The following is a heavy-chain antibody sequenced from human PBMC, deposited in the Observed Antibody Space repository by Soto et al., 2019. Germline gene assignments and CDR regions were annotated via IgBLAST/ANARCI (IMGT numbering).Heavy chain of an antibody. V-gene: IGHV1-69*13. Sequence: SVKVSCKASGGTFSSYAISWVRQAPGQGLEWMGGVIPIFGTANYAQKFQGRVTITADESTSTAYMELSSLRSEDTAVYYCARGSGYCSSTSCYTVLDYYYYGMDVWGQGTTVTVSS. CDR2: VIPIFGTA. CDR3: ARGSGYCSSTSCYTVLDYYYYGMDV. J-gene: IGHJ6*02. CDR1: GGTFSSYA. D-gene: IGHD2-2*02.